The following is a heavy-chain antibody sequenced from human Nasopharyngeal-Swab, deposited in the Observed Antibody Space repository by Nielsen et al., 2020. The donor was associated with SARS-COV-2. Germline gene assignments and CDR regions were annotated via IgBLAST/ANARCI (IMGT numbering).Heavy chain of an antibody. V-gene: IGHV3-9*01. CDR3: ARSLTTGYSYGYYDY. Sequence: GGSLRLSCAASGFTFDDYAMHWVRQAPGKGLEWVSGISWNSGSIGYADSVKGRFTISRGNSKNTLYLQMNSLRAEDTAVYYCARSLTTGYSYGYYDYWGQGTLATVSS. J-gene: IGHJ4*02. D-gene: IGHD5-18*01. CDR1: GFTFDDYA. CDR2: ISWNSGSI.